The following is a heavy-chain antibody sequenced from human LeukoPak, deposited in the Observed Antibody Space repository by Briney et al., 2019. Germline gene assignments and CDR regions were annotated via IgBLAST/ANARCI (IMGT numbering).Heavy chain of an antibody. D-gene: IGHD3-16*01. V-gene: IGHV4-59*02. CDR2: IYYSGST. CDR1: GGSVTRYY. CDR3: ARPDYPHWFFDL. J-gene: IGHJ2*01. Sequence: SETLSLTCTVSGGSVTRYYWSLIRQPPGKGLEWIGYIYYSGSTNYNPSLKSRVTISVDTSKNQFSLKLSSVTAADTAVYYCARPDYPHWFFDLWGRGTLVTVSS.